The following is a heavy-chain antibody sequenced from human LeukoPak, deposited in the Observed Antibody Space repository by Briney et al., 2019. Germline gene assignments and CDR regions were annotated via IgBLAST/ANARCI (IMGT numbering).Heavy chain of an antibody. V-gene: IGHV1-2*02. CDR1: GXTFTGYY. Sequence: GESLKISCKASGXTFTGYYMHWVRQAPGQGHEWMGWINPNSGGTNYAQKFQGRVTMTRDTSISTAYMELSRLRSDDTAVYYCARDTYDYVWGSYQQASDAFDIWGQGTIVTVSS. D-gene: IGHD3-16*02. J-gene: IGHJ3*02. CDR3: ARDTYDYVWGSYQQASDAFDI. CDR2: INPNSGGT.